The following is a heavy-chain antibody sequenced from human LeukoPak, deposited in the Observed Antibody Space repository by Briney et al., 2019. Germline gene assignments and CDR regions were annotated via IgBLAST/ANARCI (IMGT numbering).Heavy chain of an antibody. CDR3: ARGPYSSSNYFDY. V-gene: IGHV3-48*01. CDR1: GSTFSTYS. Sequence: GGSLRLSCAASGSTFSTYSMNWVRQFPGKGLEWVSYISNIGSTIYYADSVKGRITISRDNAKNSLYLQMNSLRAEDTAVYYCARGPYSSSNYFDYWGQGTLVTVSP. J-gene: IGHJ4*02. CDR2: ISNIGSTI. D-gene: IGHD6-6*01.